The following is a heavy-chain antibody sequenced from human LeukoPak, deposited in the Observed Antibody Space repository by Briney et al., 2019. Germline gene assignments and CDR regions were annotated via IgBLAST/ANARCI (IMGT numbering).Heavy chain of an antibody. J-gene: IGHJ4*02. CDR2: ISANNGNT. V-gene: IGHV1-18*01. D-gene: IGHD3-22*01. Sequence: ASVKVSCKASGYTFNSNGISWVRQAPGQGLEWMGWISANNGNTKYAQKFQGRLTVTTDTSTSTAYMELRSLRFDDTALYYCARVGIGYHDKSGYYPYYCDSWGQGTLVTVSS. CDR3: ARVGIGYHDKSGYYPYYCDS. CDR1: GYTFNSNG.